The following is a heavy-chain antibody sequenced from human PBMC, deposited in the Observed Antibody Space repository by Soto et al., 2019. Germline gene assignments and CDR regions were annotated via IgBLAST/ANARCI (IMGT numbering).Heavy chain of an antibody. CDR1: GGTFSSYA. CDR2: IIPIFGTA. V-gene: IGHV1-69*12. Sequence: QVQLVQSGAEVKKPGSSVKVSCKASGGTFSSYAISWVRQAPGQGLEWMGGIIPIFGTANYAQKFQGRVTITADESTSTAYMELSSLRSEDTAVYYCARGHQDGLRFGPVGWFDPWGQGTLVTVSS. D-gene: IGHD3-10*01. CDR3: ARGHQDGLRFGPVGWFDP. J-gene: IGHJ5*02.